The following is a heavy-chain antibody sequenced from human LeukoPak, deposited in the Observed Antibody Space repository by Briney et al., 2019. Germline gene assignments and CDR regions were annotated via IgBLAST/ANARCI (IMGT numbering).Heavy chain of an antibody. D-gene: IGHD5-12*01. CDR3: ARGKRWLRFPQYFDY. CDR2: INHSGST. V-gene: IGHV4-34*01. J-gene: IGHJ4*02. CDR1: GGSFSGYY. Sequence: PSETLSLTCAAYGGSFSGYYWSWIRQPPGKGLEWIGEINHSGSTNYNPSLKSRVTISVDTSKNQFSLKLSSVTAADTAVYYCARGKRWLRFPQYFDYWGQGTLVTVSS.